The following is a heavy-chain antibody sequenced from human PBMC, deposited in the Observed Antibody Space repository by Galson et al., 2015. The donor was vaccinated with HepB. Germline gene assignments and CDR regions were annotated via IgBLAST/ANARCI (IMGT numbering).Heavy chain of an antibody. CDR2: FDPEDGET. Sequence: SVKVSCKVSGYTLTELSMHWVRQAPGKGLEWMGGFDPEDGETIYAQKFQGRVTMTEDTSTDTAYMELSSLRSEDTAVYYCASRLSGSYRDAFDIWGQGTMVTVSS. V-gene: IGHV1-24*01. CDR3: ASRLSGSYRDAFDI. D-gene: IGHD1-26*01. CDR1: GYTLTELS. J-gene: IGHJ3*02.